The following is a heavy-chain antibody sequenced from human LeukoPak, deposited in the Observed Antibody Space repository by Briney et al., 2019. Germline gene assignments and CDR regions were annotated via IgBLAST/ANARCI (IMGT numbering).Heavy chain of an antibody. CDR2: MNPNSGYT. V-gene: IGHV1-8*02. J-gene: IGHJ6*02. Sequence: ASVKVSCKASGYTFINYDINWVRQAPGQRLEYMGWMNPNSGYTGSAQKFHGRVTMTRDTSIQTAYLELTTLTSDDTAVYYCARGYDYFHGMDVWGQGTTVSVSS. CDR3: ARGYDYFHGMDV. CDR1: GYTFINYD.